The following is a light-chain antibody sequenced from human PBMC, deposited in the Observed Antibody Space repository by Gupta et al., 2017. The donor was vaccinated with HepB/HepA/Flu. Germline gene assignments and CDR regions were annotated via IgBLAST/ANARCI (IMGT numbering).Light chain of an antibody. CDR3: QQSKTFPPT. CDR2: AAS. CDR1: QRVDRW. J-gene: IGKJ3*01. Sequence: DIQMTQSPSSVSASVGDRVTITCRASQRVDRWLAWYQQKPGQAPKFLIYAASTLQIGVPSRFSGSGSGTDFTLTISSLQPEDFATYCCQQSKTFPPTFGHRTKVDIK. V-gene: IGKV1D-12*01.